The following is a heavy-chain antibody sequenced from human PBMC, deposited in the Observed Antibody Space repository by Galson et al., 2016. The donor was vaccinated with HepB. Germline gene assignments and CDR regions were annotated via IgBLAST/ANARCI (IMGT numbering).Heavy chain of an antibody. CDR3: AKVRVPAALLRPSFDY. V-gene: IGHV3-23*01. D-gene: IGHD2-2*01. CDR2: ISGSAGST. CDR1: GFTFSNYA. J-gene: IGHJ4*02. Sequence: SLRLSCAASGFTFSNYAMSWVRQAPGKGLEWLSSISGSAGSTYYADSVKGRLTISRDNSKSTLYLQMHSLRAEDAAVYYCAKVRVPAALLRPSFDYWGQGTLLTVSS.